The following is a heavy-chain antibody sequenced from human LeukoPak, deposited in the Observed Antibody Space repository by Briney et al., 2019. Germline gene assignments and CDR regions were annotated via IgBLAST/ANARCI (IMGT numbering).Heavy chain of an antibody. CDR2: IDPNSGGT. Sequence: ASVKVSCKASGYTFTDYYMHWVRQAPGQGLEWVGWIDPNSGGTNYAQKFQGRITMTRDTSISTAYMELSRLRSDDTALYYCAKSGGGYFFDYWGQGTLVTVSS. V-gene: IGHV1-2*02. D-gene: IGHD3-16*01. J-gene: IGHJ4*02. CDR1: GYTFTDYY. CDR3: AKSGGGYFFDY.